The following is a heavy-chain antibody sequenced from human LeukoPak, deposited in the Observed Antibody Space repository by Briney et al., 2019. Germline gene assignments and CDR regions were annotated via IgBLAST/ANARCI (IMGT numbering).Heavy chain of an antibody. CDR1: GFTFSSYG. Sequence: GGSLRLSCAASGFTFSSYGMHWVRQAPGKGLEWVAVISYDGSNKYYADSVKGRFTISRDNSKNMLYLQMNSLRAEDTAVYYCAKDSHSQQLVTEYFDYWGQGTLVTVSS. J-gene: IGHJ4*02. CDR3: AKDSHSQQLVTEYFDY. D-gene: IGHD6-13*01. V-gene: IGHV3-30*18. CDR2: ISYDGSNK.